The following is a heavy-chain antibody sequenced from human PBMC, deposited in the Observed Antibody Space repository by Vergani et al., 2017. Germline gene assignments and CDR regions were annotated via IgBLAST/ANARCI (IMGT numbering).Heavy chain of an antibody. CDR2: IYYCGST. J-gene: IGHJ3*02. D-gene: IGHD2-21*01. V-gene: IGHV4-31*03. Sequence: QVQLQESGPGLVKPSQTLSLTCTVPGGPISSGGYYWSWIRQHPGKGLEWIGYIYYCGSTFYNPSLKSRVTISVDTSKNQFSLKLSSVTTADTSIYYCARTYCGGYCYYGGSEVDAFDIWGQGTMVTVSS. CDR1: GGPISSGGYY. CDR3: ARTYCGGYCYYGGSEVDAFDI.